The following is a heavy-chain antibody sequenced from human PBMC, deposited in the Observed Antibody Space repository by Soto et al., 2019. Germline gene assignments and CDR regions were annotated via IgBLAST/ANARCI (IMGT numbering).Heavy chain of an antibody. J-gene: IGHJ3*02. D-gene: IGHD5-18*01. CDR1: GFSLSTSGVG. V-gene: IGHV2-5*02. Sequence: HITLKESGPTLVKPTQTLTLTCTFSGFSLSTSGVGVGWIRQPPGKALEWLALIYWDDDKRYSPSLKSRLTNTKDTSKNQVVLTMNNMDPVDRASYYCAHTTVDTVIGMGAFDIWGQGTMVTVSS. CDR2: IYWDDDK. CDR3: AHTTVDTVIGMGAFDI.